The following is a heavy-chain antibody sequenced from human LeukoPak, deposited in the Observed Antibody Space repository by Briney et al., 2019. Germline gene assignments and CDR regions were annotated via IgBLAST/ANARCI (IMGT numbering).Heavy chain of an antibody. Sequence: GQSLKISCKGSGYSFTSYWIGWVRQIPGKGLEWMGIIYPGDSDTRYSPSFQGQVTISADKSISTAYLQWSSLKASDTAMYYCARREDSGYDFVDYWGQGTLVTVSS. CDR2: IYPGDSDT. V-gene: IGHV5-51*01. CDR1: GYSFTSYW. D-gene: IGHD5-12*01. CDR3: ARREDSGYDFVDY. J-gene: IGHJ4*02.